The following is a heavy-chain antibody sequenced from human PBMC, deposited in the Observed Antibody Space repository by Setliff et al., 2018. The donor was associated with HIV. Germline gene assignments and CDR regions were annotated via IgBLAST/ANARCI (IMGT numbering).Heavy chain of an antibody. Sequence: PGGSLRLSCAASGFTFDDYGMTWVRQAPGKGLEWVSGINWSGGGTGYADSVKGRFTISRDNTKNSLYLQMNSLRAEDTALYYCTRNIGSGTYWGSWYYMDVWGKGTTVTVSS. V-gene: IGHV3-20*04. CDR1: GFTFDDYG. CDR3: TRNIGSGTYWGSWYYMDV. J-gene: IGHJ6*03. D-gene: IGHD1-26*01. CDR2: INWSGGGT.